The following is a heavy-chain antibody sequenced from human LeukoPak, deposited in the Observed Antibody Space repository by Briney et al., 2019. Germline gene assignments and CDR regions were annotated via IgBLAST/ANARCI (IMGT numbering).Heavy chain of an antibody. Sequence: GASVKVSCKASGYTFTSYGISWVRQAPGQGLVWMGWISAYNGNTNYAQKLQGRVTMTTDTSTSTAYMELRSLRSDDTAVYYCARVVGGAYYYYYYMDVWGKGTTVTVSS. CDR1: GYTFTSYG. V-gene: IGHV1-18*01. D-gene: IGHD3-16*01. J-gene: IGHJ6*03. CDR2: ISAYNGNT. CDR3: ARVVGGAYYYYYYMDV.